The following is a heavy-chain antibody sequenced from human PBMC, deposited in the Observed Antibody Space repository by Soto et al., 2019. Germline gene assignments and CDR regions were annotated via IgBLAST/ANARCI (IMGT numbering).Heavy chain of an antibody. D-gene: IGHD2-15*01. Sequence: GGSLRLSCAASGFTFSDYYMSWIRQAPGKGLEWVSYISSSSSYTNYADSVKGRFTISRDNAKNSLYLQMNSLRDEDTAVYYCARFCSGGACYPSHYFYAMDVWGQGTTVTVSS. CDR1: GFTFSDYY. CDR2: ISSSSSYT. J-gene: IGHJ6*02. V-gene: IGHV3-11*06. CDR3: ARFCSGGACYPSHYFYAMDV.